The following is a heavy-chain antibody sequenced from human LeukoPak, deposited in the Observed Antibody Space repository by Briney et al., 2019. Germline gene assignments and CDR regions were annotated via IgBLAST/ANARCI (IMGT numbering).Heavy chain of an antibody. V-gene: IGHV3-30-3*01. D-gene: IGHD6-13*01. Sequence: GGSLRLSCAASGFTFSSYAMHWVRQAPGKGLEWVAVISYDGSNKYYADSVKGRFTISRDNSKNTLYLQMNSLRAEDTAVYYCARVKQLVTPFYYYGMDVWGQGTTVTVSS. J-gene: IGHJ6*02. CDR2: ISYDGSNK. CDR1: GFTFSSYA. CDR3: ARVKQLVTPFYYYGMDV.